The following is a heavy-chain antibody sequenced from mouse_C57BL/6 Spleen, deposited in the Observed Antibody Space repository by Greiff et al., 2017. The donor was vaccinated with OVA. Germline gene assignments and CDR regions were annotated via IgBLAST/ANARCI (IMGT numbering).Heavy chain of an antibody. CDR1: GYTFTSYW. CDR2: INPSNGGT. J-gene: IGHJ2*01. V-gene: IGHV1-53*01. D-gene: IGHD2-4*01. Sequence: QVQLQQPGTDLVKPGASVKLSCKASGYTFTSYWMHWVKQRPGQGLEWIGNINPSNGGTNYNEKFKSKATLTVDKSSSTAYMQLSSLTSEDSAVYYCARGTRRGYYDYLYFDYWGQGTTLTVSS. CDR3: ARGTRRGYYDYLYFDY.